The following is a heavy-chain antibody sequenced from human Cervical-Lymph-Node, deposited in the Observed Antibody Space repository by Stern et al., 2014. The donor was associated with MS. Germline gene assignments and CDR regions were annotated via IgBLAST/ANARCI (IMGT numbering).Heavy chain of an antibody. CDR3: VKGLSGYGYWYFDL. J-gene: IGHJ2*01. CDR2: IMPMFEST. D-gene: IGHD5-12*01. V-gene: IGHV1-69*06. Sequence: VQLVESGAEVRKPGSSVNVSCKASGGTFNHFAVSWVRPVPGQGYEWMGGIMPMFESTNYAQKITHRVTIHPDKSKNTVSLECGGLKSYDTAMYYCVKGLSGYGYWYFDLWGRGTLVTVSS. CDR1: GGTFNHFA.